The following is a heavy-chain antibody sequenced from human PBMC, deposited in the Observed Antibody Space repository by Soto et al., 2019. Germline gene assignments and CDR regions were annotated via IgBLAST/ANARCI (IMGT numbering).Heavy chain of an antibody. CDR3: ARDWGGVVITGGLAY. CDR2: IIPVFGRP. V-gene: IGHV1-69*01. Sequence: QVQLVQSGAEVKKPGSSVKVSCKASGDTFSNYAISWVRQAPGQGLEWMGGIIPVFGRPTYALKFQGRLTIPADDYTSTAYMELSSLTYDDTAVYYCARDWGGVVITGGLAYWGQGTPVTVSS. D-gene: IGHD3-3*01. J-gene: IGHJ4*02. CDR1: GDTFSNYA.